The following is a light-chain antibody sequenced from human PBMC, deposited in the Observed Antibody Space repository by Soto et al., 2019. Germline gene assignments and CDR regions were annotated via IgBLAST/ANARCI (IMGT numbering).Light chain of an antibody. J-gene: IGKJ1*01. V-gene: IGKV3-15*01. CDR3: RQFYNWPPWT. CDR2: GAS. CDR1: ESIRTC. Sequence: PGYRVTITCRASESIRTCLAWSQHKPGKAPKFLIYGASTRAAGISDRFSGSRSGTEFTLTISGLQYDDFVVYYCRQFYNWPPWTFGQGTKVDIK.